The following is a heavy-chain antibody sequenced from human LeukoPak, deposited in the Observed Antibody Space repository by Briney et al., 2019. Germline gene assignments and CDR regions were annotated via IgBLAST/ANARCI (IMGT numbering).Heavy chain of an antibody. J-gene: IGHJ6*02. D-gene: IGHD6-13*01. Sequence: GGSLRLSCAASTSASTFIFSGYSMNWVRQAPGKGLEWVSYTSETSSHTYYADSVKGRFTISRDNAKNSLYLQMNSLRAEDTATYYCARDRAAKARDGGMDVWGQGTTVIVSS. CDR3: ARDRAAKARDGGMDV. V-gene: IGHV3-21*06. CDR2: TSETSSHT. CDR1: TSASTFIFSGYS.